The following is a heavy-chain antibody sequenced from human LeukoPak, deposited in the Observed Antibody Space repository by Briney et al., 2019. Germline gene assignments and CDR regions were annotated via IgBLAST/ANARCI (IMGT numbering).Heavy chain of an antibody. D-gene: IGHD3-3*01. Sequence: PSETLSLTCAVYGGSFSGYYWSWIRQPPGKGLEWIGEINHSGSTNYNPSLKSRVTISVDTSKNQFSLKLSSVTAADTAVYYCARAPHYGFWSGYRQGGLRYFDLWGRGTLVTVSS. V-gene: IGHV4-34*01. CDR3: ARAPHYGFWSGYRQGGLRYFDL. J-gene: IGHJ2*01. CDR1: GGSFSGYY. CDR2: INHSGST.